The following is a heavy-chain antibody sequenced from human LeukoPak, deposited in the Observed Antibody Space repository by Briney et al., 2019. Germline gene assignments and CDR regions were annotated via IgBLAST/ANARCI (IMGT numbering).Heavy chain of an antibody. D-gene: IGHD3-10*01. V-gene: IGHV3-30*18. Sequence: PGGSLRLSCAASGFTFSSYGMHWVRQAPGKGLEWVAVISSDGSNKYYGDSVKGRFTVSRDNSKKTLYLQMSSLRAEGTAVYHCAKDSGELLYGDAFDIWGQGTMVTVSS. CDR2: ISSDGSNK. CDR1: GFTFSSYG. J-gene: IGHJ3*02. CDR3: AKDSGELLYGDAFDI.